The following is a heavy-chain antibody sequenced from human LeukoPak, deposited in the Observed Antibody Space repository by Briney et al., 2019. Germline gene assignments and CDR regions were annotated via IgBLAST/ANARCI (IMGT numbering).Heavy chain of an antibody. CDR1: GFTFSNTW. CDR3: TSDSGGGPQY. D-gene: IGHD2-15*01. V-gene: IGHV3-15*01. CDR2: IKSKTDGGTT. Sequence: GGSLRLSCAPSGFTFSNTWMSWVRQAPGKGREWVGHIKSKTDGGTTDLAATVKGRFTISRDDSKNTLYLEMNSLKSDDTAVYYCTSDSGGGPQYWGQGTLVTVSS. J-gene: IGHJ4*02.